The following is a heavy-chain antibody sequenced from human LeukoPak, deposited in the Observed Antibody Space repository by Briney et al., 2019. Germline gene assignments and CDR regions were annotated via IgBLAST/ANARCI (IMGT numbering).Heavy chain of an antibody. V-gene: IGHV3-23*01. CDR2: ISGSGGST. Sequence: AGGSLRLSCAASGFTFSSYAMSWVRQAPWKGLEWVSAISGSGGSTYYADSVKGRFTISRDNSKSTLYLQMNSLRAEDTAVYYCAKALIVVVVAAQSNWGQGTLVTVSS. J-gene: IGHJ4*02. CDR3: AKALIVVVVAAQSN. D-gene: IGHD2-15*01. CDR1: GFTFSSYA.